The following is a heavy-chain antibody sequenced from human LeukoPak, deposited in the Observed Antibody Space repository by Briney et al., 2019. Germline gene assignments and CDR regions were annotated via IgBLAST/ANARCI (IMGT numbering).Heavy chain of an antibody. Sequence: PGGSLRLSCAASGFTFSSYSMNWVRQAPGKGLEWVSSISSSSSYIYYADSVKGRFTISRDNAKNSLYLQMNSLRAEDTAVYYCARGVRFLEWLSASYYYMDVWGKGTTVTVSS. J-gene: IGHJ6*03. CDR3: ARGVRFLEWLSASYYYMDV. D-gene: IGHD3-3*01. CDR1: GFTFSSYS. CDR2: ISSSSSYI. V-gene: IGHV3-21*01.